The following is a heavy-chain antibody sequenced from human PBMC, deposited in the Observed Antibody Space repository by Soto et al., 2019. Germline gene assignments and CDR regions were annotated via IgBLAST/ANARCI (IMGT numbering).Heavy chain of an antibody. Sequence: SETLSLTCSVSGGSISSSPYYWGWIRQPPGKGLEWIGSIYYSRNTYYNPSLKSRVTISVDTSKNQFSLKVSSVTAADTAVYYCASFSKELGWFDPWGQGTLVTVSS. V-gene: IGHV4-39*01. CDR2: IYYSRNT. CDR3: ASFSKELGWFDP. D-gene: IGHD1-26*01. J-gene: IGHJ5*02. CDR1: GGSISSSPYY.